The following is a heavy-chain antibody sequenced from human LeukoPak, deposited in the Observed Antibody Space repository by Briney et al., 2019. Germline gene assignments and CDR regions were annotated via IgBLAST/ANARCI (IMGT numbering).Heavy chain of an antibody. Sequence: PSETLSLTCAVYGGSLSGYYWSWIRQPPGKGLEWIGEINHSGSTNYNPSLKSRVTISVDTSKNQFSLKLSSVTAADTAVYYCARGIYDSDFDYWGQGTLVTVSS. CDR2: INHSGST. CDR1: GGSLSGYY. CDR3: ARGIYDSDFDY. J-gene: IGHJ4*02. D-gene: IGHD3-22*01. V-gene: IGHV4-34*01.